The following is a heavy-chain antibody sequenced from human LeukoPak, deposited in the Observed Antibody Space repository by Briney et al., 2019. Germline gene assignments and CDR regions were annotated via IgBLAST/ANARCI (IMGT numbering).Heavy chain of an antibody. CDR3: ARGAGWNFYEY. CDR1: GFTVSSYY. D-gene: IGHD6-19*01. Sequence: GGSLRLSCAASGFTVSSYYMFNVGGPTYYADSVQGRFTISRDNSKNTVDLQMSSLRPEDTAVYYCARGAGWNFYEYWGHGTLVTVSS. V-gene: IGHV3-53*05. CDR2: NVGGPT. J-gene: IGHJ4*01.